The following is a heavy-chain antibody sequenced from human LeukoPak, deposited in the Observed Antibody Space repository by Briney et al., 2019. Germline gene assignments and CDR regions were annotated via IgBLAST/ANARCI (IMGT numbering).Heavy chain of an antibody. CDR2: IKEDGTTK. D-gene: IGHD6-6*01. Sequence: PGGSLRLSCAASGFSFRYYWMTWVRQTPGKGLEWVANIKEDGTTKYYVDSLRGRFTVSRDNAQNSLHLQMNSLRVEDTATYYCARIGYSSSSYDYWGQGILVTVSS. V-gene: IGHV3-7*01. CDR3: ARIGYSSSSYDY. CDR1: GFSFRYYW. J-gene: IGHJ4*02.